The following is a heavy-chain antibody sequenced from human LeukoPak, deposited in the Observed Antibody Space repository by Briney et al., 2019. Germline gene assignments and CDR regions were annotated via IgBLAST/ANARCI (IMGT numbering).Heavy chain of an antibody. V-gene: IGHV4-59*01. Sequence: PSETLSLTCAVYGGSFSGYYWSWIRQPPGKGLEWIGYIYYSGSTNYNPSLKSRVTISVDTSKNQFSLKLSSVTAADTAVYYCARAPIVGATDAFDIWGQGTMVTVSS. CDR2: IYYSGST. J-gene: IGHJ3*02. D-gene: IGHD1-26*01. CDR1: GGSFSGYY. CDR3: ARAPIVGATDAFDI.